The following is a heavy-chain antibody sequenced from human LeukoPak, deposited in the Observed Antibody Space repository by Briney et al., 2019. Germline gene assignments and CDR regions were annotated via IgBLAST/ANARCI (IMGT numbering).Heavy chain of an antibody. CDR1: GFTFSSST. CDR2: ISSGSDYI. J-gene: IGHJ5*02. V-gene: IGHV3-21*01. CDR3: VRIPNSANFPNWFDP. D-gene: IGHD4/OR15-4a*01. Sequence: PGESLRLSCAASGFTFSSSTMNWVRRAPGKGLEWASSISSGSDYIYYADSVKGRFTISRDNPKNSLYLQMNSLRAEDTAVYYCVRIPNSANFPNWFDPWGQGTLVTVSS.